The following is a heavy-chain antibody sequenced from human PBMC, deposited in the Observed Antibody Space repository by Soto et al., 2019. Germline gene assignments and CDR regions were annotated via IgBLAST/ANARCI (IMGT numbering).Heavy chain of an antibody. V-gene: IGHV4-34*01. D-gene: IGHD6-6*01. CDR2: INHSGST. CDR1: GGSFSGYY. Sequence: QVQLQQWGAGLLKPSETLSLTCAVYGGSFSGYYWSWIRQPPGKGLEWIGEINHSGSTNYNPSLKRRVTISVDTSKNQFSLKLSSVTAADTAVYYCARTFEYRSSSRGFDYWGQGTLVTVSS. J-gene: IGHJ4*02. CDR3: ARTFEYRSSSRGFDY.